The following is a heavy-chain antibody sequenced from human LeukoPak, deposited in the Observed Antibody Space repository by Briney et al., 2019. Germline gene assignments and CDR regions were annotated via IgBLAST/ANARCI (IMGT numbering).Heavy chain of an antibody. D-gene: IGHD3-10*01. J-gene: IGHJ6*03. V-gene: IGHV3-74*01. Sequence: GESLTLSCAASGFTFSTYWMHWVRQAPGEGLVWVSFINSDGSGTGYADSVKGRFTVSRDNAKNTLYLQMNSLRAEDTAVYYCSYGSGREGYMDVWAKGPRSPSP. CDR1: GFTFSTYW. CDR2: INSDGSGT. CDR3: SYGSGREGYMDV.